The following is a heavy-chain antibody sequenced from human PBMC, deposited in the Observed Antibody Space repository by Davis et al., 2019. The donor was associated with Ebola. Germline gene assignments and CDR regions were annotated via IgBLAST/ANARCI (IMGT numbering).Heavy chain of an antibody. V-gene: IGHV3-33*06. D-gene: IGHD4/OR15-4a*01. CDR2: IWYDGSNK. CDR1: GFTFSSYG. CDR3: AKGGGANKWFDP. J-gene: IGHJ5*02. Sequence: SLKISCAASGFTFSSYGMHWVRQAPGKGLEWVAVIWYDGSNKYYADSVKGRFTISRDNSKNTLYLQMNSLRADDTAVYYCAKGGGANKWFDPWGKGTLVTVSS.